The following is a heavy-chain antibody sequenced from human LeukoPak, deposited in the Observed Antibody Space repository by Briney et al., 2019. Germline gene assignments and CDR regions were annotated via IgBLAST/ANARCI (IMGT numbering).Heavy chain of an antibody. Sequence: ASVKVSCKASGYTFTGYYMHWVRQAPGQGLEWMGWINPNSGGTNYAQKFQGRVTMTRDTSISTAYMELSRLRSDDTAVYYCARGSALRWSQRPIKGENDYWGQGTLVTVSS. D-gene: IGHD3-16*01. CDR3: ARGSALRWSQRPIKGENDY. CDR2: INPNSGGT. CDR1: GYTFTGYY. V-gene: IGHV1-2*02. J-gene: IGHJ4*02.